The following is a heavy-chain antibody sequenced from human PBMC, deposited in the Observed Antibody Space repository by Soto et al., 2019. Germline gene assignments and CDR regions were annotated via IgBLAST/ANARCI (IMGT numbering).Heavy chain of an antibody. D-gene: IGHD6-19*01. CDR2: IYYSGSI. V-gene: IGHV4-59*01. Sequence: QVQLQESGPGLVKPSETLSLTCAVSGDSISSLYWSWIRQPPGKGLEWIVYIYYSGSINYNPSLTRRVTISVDTSKNQFSLKLSSVTAADTAVYYCARSLWDSSGWKTDYWGQGTLVTVSS. CDR3: ARSLWDSSGWKTDY. CDR1: GDSISSLY. J-gene: IGHJ4*02.